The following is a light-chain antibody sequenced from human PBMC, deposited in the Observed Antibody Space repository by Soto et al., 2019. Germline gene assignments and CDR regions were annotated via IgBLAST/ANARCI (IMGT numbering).Light chain of an antibody. J-gene: IGKJ5*01. CDR3: QQYGSSPRT. CDR1: QSVSRN. CDR2: GAS. V-gene: IGKV3-20*01. Sequence: EIVMTQSPDTLSLSPGERATLSCRASQSVSRNLAWYQQKPGQAPRLLIYGASNRATGIPDRFSGSGSGTDFTLTITRLEPEDFAVYFCQQYGSSPRTFGQGTRLEIK.